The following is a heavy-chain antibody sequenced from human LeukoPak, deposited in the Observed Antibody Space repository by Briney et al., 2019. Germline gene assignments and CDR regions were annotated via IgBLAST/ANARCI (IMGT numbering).Heavy chain of an antibody. D-gene: IGHD3-22*01. V-gene: IGHV3-23*01. CDR2: ISGSGGST. Sequence: GSLLLSCAASGFTFSSYAMTWVRQAPGKGLEWVSGISGSGGSTYYADSVKGRFTISRDNSKNTLYVQMNSLRAEDTAVYYCAKSDYYDSSGYYYGSDYWGQGTLVTVSS. CDR3: AKSDYYDSSGYYYGSDY. J-gene: IGHJ4*02. CDR1: GFTFSSYA.